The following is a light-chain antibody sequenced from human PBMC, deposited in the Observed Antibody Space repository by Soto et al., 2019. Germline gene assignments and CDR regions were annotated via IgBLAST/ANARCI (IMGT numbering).Light chain of an antibody. V-gene: IGLV2-14*01. CDR1: SSDVGGYNY. Sequence: QSALTQPASVSGSPGQSTTFSCTGSSSDVGGYNYVSWYQQHPGKAPKLMIYDVSNRPSGVSNRFSGSKSGNTASLTISGLQAEDEADYYCSSYTSSTDVVFGGGTKLTVL. CDR2: DVS. CDR3: SSYTSSTDVV. J-gene: IGLJ2*01.